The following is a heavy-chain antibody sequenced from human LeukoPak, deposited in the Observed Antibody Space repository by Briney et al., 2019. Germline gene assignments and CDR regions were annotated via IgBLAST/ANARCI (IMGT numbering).Heavy chain of an antibody. CDR2: ISGGGGST. CDR3: AKEIYGDSTGGRFQQ. Sequence: QAGGSLRLSCAASRFTFSSYAMSWVRQAPGKGLEWVSGISGGGGSTYYADSVKGRFTISRDNSKNTLYLQMNSLRAEDTAVYYCAKEIYGDSTGGRFQQWGQGTLVTVSS. CDR1: RFTFSSYA. D-gene: IGHD4-17*01. J-gene: IGHJ1*01. V-gene: IGHV3-23*01.